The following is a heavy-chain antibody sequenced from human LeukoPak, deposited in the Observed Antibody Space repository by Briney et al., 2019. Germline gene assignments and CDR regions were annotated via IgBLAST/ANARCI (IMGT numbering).Heavy chain of an antibody. J-gene: IGHJ5*02. CDR2: IGTAGDT. CDR3: ARGPRDGDYPFFDG. CDR1: GFTFSSYD. D-gene: IGHD4-17*01. Sequence: GGSLRLSCAASGFTFSSYDMHWVRQATGKGLEWVSAIGTAGDTYYPGSVKGRFTISRENDKNSLYLQMNSLRAGDTAVLYCARGPRDGDYPFFDGWGQRTLVTAS. V-gene: IGHV3-13*01.